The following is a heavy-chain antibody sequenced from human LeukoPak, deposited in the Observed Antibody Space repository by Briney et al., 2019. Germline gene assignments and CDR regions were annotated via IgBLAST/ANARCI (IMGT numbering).Heavy chain of an antibody. V-gene: IGHV4-34*01. Sequence: PSETLSLTCAVYGGSFSGYYWSWIRQPPGKGLEWIGEINHSGSTNYNPSLKSRVTISVDTSKNQFSLRLSSVTAADTAVYYCAREWLRFDPWGQGTLVTVSS. CDR2: INHSGST. CDR3: AREWLRFDP. D-gene: IGHD3-22*01. J-gene: IGHJ5*02. CDR1: GGSFSGYY.